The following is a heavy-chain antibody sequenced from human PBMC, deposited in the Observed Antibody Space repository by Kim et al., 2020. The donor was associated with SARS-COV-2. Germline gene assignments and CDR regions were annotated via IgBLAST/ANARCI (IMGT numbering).Heavy chain of an antibody. V-gene: IGHV4-34*01. Sequence: SETLSLTCAVYGGSFSGYYWSWIRQPPGKGLEWIGEINHSGSTNYNPSLKSRVTISVDTSKNQFSLKLSSVTAADTAVYYCARDPNSIMITFGGVIALYYFDYWGQGTLVTVSS. CDR3: ARDPNSIMITFGGVIALYYFDY. D-gene: IGHD3-16*02. J-gene: IGHJ4*02. CDR2: INHSGST. CDR1: GGSFSGYY.